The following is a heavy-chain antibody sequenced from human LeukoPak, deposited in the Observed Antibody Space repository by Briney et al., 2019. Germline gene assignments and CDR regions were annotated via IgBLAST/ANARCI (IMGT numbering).Heavy chain of an antibody. CDR1: GFTFSTYE. Sequence: GGSLRLSCVASGFTFSTYEMNWVRQAPGKGLEWVSYVSSSGRTTYYADSVKGRFTISRDNAKNSLYLQMNSLRVEDTAVYYCARTLAGSSAWLYFQHWGQGTLVTVSS. J-gene: IGHJ1*01. V-gene: IGHV3-48*03. CDR2: VSSSGRTT. CDR3: ARTLAGSSAWLYFQH. D-gene: IGHD6-6*01.